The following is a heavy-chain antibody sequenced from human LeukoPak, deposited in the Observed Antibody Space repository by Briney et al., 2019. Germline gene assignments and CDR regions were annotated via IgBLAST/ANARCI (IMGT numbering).Heavy chain of an antibody. Sequence: GGSLRLSCAASGFTFSSYGMHWVRQAPGKGLEWVAVIWYDGSNKYYADSVKGRFSISRDNSKNTLYLQMNSLRAEDTAVYYCARDSRRHSYYYYGMDVWGQGTTVTVPS. V-gene: IGHV3-33*01. J-gene: IGHJ6*02. CDR3: ARDSRRHSYYYYGMDV. CDR1: GFTFSSYG. CDR2: IWYDGSNK.